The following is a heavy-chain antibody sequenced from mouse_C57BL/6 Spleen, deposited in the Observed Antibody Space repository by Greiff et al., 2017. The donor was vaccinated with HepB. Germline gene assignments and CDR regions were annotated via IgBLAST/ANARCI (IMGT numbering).Heavy chain of an antibody. V-gene: IGHV3-6*01. CDR1: GYSITSGYY. Sequence: EVQLQQSGPGLVKPSQSLSLTCSVTGYSITSGYYWNWIRQFPGNKLEWMGYISYDGSNNYNPSLKNRISITRDTSKHQFFLKLNSVTTEDTATYYCAREGAMDYWGQGTSVTVSS. CDR3: AREGAMDY. CDR2: ISYDGSN. J-gene: IGHJ4*01.